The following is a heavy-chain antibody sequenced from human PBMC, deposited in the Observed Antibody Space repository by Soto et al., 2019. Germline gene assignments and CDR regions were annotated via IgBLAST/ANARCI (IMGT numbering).Heavy chain of an antibody. Sequence: QVQLVQSGAEVKTPGSSVKVSCKAAGGTFSSYTISWVRQAPGQGLEWMGRIIPIPGIANYAQKFQGRVTITEDKSTSTAYMELSSLRSEDTAVYYCAREYCSGGSCYSSGHNYYYYYMDVWGKGTTVTVSS. CDR2: IIPIPGIA. CDR3: AREYCSGGSCYSSGHNYYYYYMDV. CDR1: GGTFSSYT. D-gene: IGHD2-15*01. V-gene: IGHV1-69*08. J-gene: IGHJ6*03.